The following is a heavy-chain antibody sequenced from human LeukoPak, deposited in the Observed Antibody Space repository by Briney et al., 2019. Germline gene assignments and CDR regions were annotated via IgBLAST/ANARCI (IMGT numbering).Heavy chain of an antibody. CDR3: AKDGPYCGGITCYFRYFDL. J-gene: IGHJ2*01. Sequence: GGSLRLSCAASGITFSTYAMNWVRQAPGKGLEWVAVISNDGSIIYYADSVKGRFTISRDNSKNTLHLQMNSLRPDDTAVYYCAKDGPYCGGITCYFRYFDLWGRGTLVTVSS. CDR1: GITFSTYA. V-gene: IGHV3-30*18. D-gene: IGHD2-21*01. CDR2: ISNDGSII.